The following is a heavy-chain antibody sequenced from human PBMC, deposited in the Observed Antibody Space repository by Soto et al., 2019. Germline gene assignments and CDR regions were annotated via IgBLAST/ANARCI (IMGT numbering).Heavy chain of an antibody. D-gene: IGHD6-13*01. J-gene: IGHJ4*02. CDR2: IYHSGST. CDR1: AGSISSSY. Sequence: SETLSLTCTVSAGSISSSYWSWIRQTPGKGLEWIGYIYHSGSTIYSPSLRSRVTISIDTSRNQFSLRLTSVTAADTAVYYCARDGEAAALGLWGQGTLVTVSS. CDR3: ARDGEAAALGL. V-gene: IGHV4-59*01.